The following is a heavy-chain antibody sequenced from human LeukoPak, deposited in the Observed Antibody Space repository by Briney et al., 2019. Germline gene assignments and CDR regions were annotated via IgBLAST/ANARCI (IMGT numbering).Heavy chain of an antibody. CDR1: GGSFSGYY. CDR3: ALEGYGDYWFDP. J-gene: IGHJ5*02. V-gene: IGHV4-34*01. D-gene: IGHD4-17*01. CDR2: INHSGST. Sequence: PSETLSLTCAVYGGSFSGYYWSWIRQPPGKGREWIGEINHSGSTYYNPSLKSRVTISVDTSKNQFSLKLSSVTAADTAVYYCALEGYGDYWFDPWGQGTLVTVSS.